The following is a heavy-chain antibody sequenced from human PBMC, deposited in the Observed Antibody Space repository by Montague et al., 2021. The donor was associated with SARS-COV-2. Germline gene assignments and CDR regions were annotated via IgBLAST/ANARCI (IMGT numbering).Heavy chain of an antibody. V-gene: IGHV3-23*01. CDR2: ISGSGGST. Sequence: SLRLSCAASGFTFSSYAMSWVRQAPGKGLEWVSAISGSGGSTYYADSVKGRFTISRDNSKNTLYLQMNSLRAEDTAVYYCAKEGVLWFGELSEDLPAYWGQGTLVTVSS. J-gene: IGHJ4*02. CDR1: GFTFSSYA. CDR3: AKEGVLWFGELSEDLPAY. D-gene: IGHD3-10*01.